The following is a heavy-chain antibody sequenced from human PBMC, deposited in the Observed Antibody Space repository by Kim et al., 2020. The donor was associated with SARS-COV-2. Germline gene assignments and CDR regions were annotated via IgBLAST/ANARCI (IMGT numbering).Heavy chain of an antibody. Sequence: SETLSLTCTVSGGSISSSSYYWGWIRQPPGKGLEWIGSIYYSGSTYYNPSLKSRVTISVDTSKNQFSLKLSSVTAADTAVYYCARRQGDDILTGYYGAEYFQQWGQGTLVTVSS. CDR3: ARRQGDDILTGYYGAEYFQQ. V-gene: IGHV4-39*01. CDR2: IYYSGST. J-gene: IGHJ1*01. CDR1: GGSISSSSYY. D-gene: IGHD3-9*01.